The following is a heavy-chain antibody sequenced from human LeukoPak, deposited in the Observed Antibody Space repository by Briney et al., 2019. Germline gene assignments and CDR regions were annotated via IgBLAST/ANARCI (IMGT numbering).Heavy chain of an antibody. CDR2: IKEDGSEK. J-gene: IGHJ4*02. CDR1: GFTFSSYW. V-gene: IGHV3-7*04. Sequence: GGSLKLSCAASGFTFSSYWMSWVRQTPQKGLEWVANIKEDGSEKYYVDSVKGRFTISRENTKNSLYLQMNSLRADDTAVYYCARDHLGYSFDYWGQGTLVTVSS. CDR3: ARDHLGYSFDY.